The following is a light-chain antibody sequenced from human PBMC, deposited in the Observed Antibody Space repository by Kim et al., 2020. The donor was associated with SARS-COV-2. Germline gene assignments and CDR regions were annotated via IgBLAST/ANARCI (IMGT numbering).Light chain of an antibody. Sequence: GARVTITCQASQDIQSDVNWYKQKPGNPPKVLIHDASDLETEVPSRFSGGGSWTDFTFTITSLQPDDIATYFCQQFQDLPITFGQGTPL. CDR1: QDIQSD. CDR2: DAS. J-gene: IGKJ5*01. CDR3: QQFQDLPIT. V-gene: IGKV1-33*01.